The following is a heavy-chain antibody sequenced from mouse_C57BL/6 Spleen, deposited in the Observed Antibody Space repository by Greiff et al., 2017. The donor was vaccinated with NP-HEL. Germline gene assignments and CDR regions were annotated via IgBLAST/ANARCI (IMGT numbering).Heavy chain of an antibody. CDR1: GFTFSDAW. J-gene: IGHJ2*01. CDR2: IRNKANNHAT. Sequence: EVQVVESGGGLVQPGGSMKLSCAASGFTFSDAWMDWVRQSPEKGLEWVAEIRNKANNHATYYAESVKGRFTISRDDSKSSVYLQMNSLRAEDTGIYYCTRGDGYDFDYWGQGTTLTVSS. D-gene: IGHD2-3*01. V-gene: IGHV6-6*01. CDR3: TRGDGYDFDY.